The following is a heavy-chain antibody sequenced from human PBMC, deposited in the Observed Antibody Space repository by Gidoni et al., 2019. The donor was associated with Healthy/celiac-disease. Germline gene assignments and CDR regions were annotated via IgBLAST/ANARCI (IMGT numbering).Heavy chain of an antibody. J-gene: IGHJ3*02. CDR2: IYHSGST. D-gene: IGHD3-22*01. V-gene: IGHV4-38-2*01. CDR1: GYSISSGYY. CDR3: ARAGKGSGYYSQRAFDI. Sequence: QVQLQESGPGLVKPSETLSLTCAVSGYSISSGYYWGWIRQPPGKGLEWIGSIYHSGSTYYNPSLKSRVTISVDTSKNQFSLKLSSVTAADTAVYYCARAGKGSGYYSQRAFDIWGQGTMVTVSS.